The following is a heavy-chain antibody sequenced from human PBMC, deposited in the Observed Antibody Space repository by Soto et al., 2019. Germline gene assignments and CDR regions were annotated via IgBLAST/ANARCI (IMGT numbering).Heavy chain of an antibody. CDR2: INPKSGGT. V-gene: IGHV1-2*02. CDR3: ARRDSSGSLDY. Sequence: QVQLVQSGAETKKPGASVKVSCKASGYTFSYNYIHWVRLAPGQGLEWMGWINPKSGGTSHAKKFQGRVTMTRDTSISTVYMELSRLTSDDRAVYYCARRDSSGSLDYWGQGTRVTVAS. CDR1: GYTFSYNY. J-gene: IGHJ4*02. D-gene: IGHD5-18*01.